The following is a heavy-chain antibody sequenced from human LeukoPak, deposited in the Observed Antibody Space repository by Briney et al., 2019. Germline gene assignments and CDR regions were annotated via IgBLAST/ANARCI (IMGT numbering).Heavy chain of an antibody. J-gene: IGHJ4*02. CDR3: ARGTVAAGTMGY. CDR2: INPDSGET. CDR1: GYSFNCYY. D-gene: IGHD1-1*01. Sequence: ASVKVSCKTSGYSFNCYYIHWVRQAPGQGPEWMGWINPDSGETNYAPKFKGRVTMTRDSSITTAYVEMSSLRYDDTAVFYCARGTVAAGTMGYWGQGTLVTVSS. V-gene: IGHV1-2*02.